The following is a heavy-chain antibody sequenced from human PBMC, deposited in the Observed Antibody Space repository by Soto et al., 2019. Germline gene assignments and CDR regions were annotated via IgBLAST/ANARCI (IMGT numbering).Heavy chain of an antibody. Sequence: LRLSCAASGFTFSTYTMNWVRQAPGKGLEWISSISSGSSYIYYAGSVKGRFTISRDNAKNSLFLQMNSLRADDTAVYYCARDILSGGAYPDSWGQGTKVTVS. CDR1: GFTFSTYT. J-gene: IGHJ5*01. CDR3: ARDILSGGAYPDS. CDR2: ISSGSSYI. V-gene: IGHV3-21*01. D-gene: IGHD3-10*01.